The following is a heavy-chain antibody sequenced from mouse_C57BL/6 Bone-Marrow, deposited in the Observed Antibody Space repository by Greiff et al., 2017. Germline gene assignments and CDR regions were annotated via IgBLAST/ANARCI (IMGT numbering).Heavy chain of an antibody. CDR3: ARHPIYDDRDAMDD. Sequence: EVKLEESGGGLVQPGGSLKLSCAASGFTFSDYYMYWVRQTPEKRLEWVAYISNGGGSTYYPDTVKGRFTISRDNAKNTLYLQMSRLKSEDTAMYYCARHPIYDDRDAMDDWGQGTSVTGSS. V-gene: IGHV5-12*01. D-gene: IGHD2-4*01. CDR2: ISNGGGST. CDR1: GFTFSDYY. J-gene: IGHJ4*01.